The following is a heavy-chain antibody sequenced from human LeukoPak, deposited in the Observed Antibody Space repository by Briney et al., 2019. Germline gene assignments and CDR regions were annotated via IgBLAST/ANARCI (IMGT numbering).Heavy chain of an antibody. CDR1: GYTFTSYG. D-gene: IGHD6-19*01. CDR2: ISAYNGNT. J-gene: IGHJ4*02. V-gene: IGHV1-18*01. Sequence: ASVKVSCTASGYTFTSYGISWVRRAPGQGLGGLGWISAYNGNTNYAQKLQGRVTMTTDTSTSTAYMELRSLRSDDTAVYYCASLAGSGSGWRFDYWGQGTLVTVSS. CDR3: ASLAGSGSGWRFDY.